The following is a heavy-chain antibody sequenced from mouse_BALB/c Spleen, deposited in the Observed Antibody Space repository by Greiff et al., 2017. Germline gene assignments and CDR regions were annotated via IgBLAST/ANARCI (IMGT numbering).Heavy chain of an antibody. D-gene: IGHD2-3*01. Sequence: VQLQQSGPELMKPGASVKISCKASGYSFTSYYMHWVKQSHGKSLEWIGYIDPFNGGTSYNQKFKGKATLTVDKSSSTAYMHLSSLTSEDSAVYYCARSDYYDGYYYAMDYWGQGTSVTVSS. V-gene: IGHV1S135*01. CDR2: IDPFNGGT. CDR1: GYSFTSYY. J-gene: IGHJ4*01. CDR3: ARSDYYDGYYYAMDY.